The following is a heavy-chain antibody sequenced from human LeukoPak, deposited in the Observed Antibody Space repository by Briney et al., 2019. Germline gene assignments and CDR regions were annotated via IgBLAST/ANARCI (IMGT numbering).Heavy chain of an antibody. CDR2: ISSSSSTI. J-gene: IGHJ5*02. V-gene: IGHV3-48*04. Sequence: PGGSLRLSCAASGFTFSSYAMSWVRQAPGKGLEWVSYISSSSSTIYYADSVKGRFTISRDNAKNSLYLQMNSLRAEDTAVYYCARDEGPSSGLFHFDPWGQGTLVTVSS. CDR1: GFTFSSYA. CDR3: ARDEGPSSGLFHFDP. D-gene: IGHD1-1*01.